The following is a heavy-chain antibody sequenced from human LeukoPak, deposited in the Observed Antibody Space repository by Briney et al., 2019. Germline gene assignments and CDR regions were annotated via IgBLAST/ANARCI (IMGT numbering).Heavy chain of an antibody. D-gene: IGHD3-9*01. J-gene: IGHJ6*03. CDR2: IYHSGIT. V-gene: IGHV4-38-2*01. CDR1: GYSISSGYY. CDR3: ARHNGFDRGYYYYMDV. Sequence: SETLSLTCAVSGYSISSGYYWGWIRQPPGKGLEWIGSIYHSGITNYNPSLKSRITMSVDTSKNQFSLKLTSVTAADTAVYYCARHNGFDRGYYYYMDVWGKGTTVTVSS.